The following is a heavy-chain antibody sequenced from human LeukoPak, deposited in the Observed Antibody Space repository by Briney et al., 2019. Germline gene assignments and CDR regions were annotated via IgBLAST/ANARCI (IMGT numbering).Heavy chain of an antibody. V-gene: IGHV1-8*01. CDR3: ARAGSYDSSGYYYENWFDP. CDR1: GYTFTSYD. CDR2: MNPNSGNT. D-gene: IGHD3-22*01. Sequence: GASVKVSCKASGYTFTSYDINWVRQATGQGLEWMGWMNPNSGNTGYAQKFQGRVTMTRNTSISTAYTELSSLRSEDTAVYYCARAGSYDSSGYYYENWFDPWGQGTLVTVSS. J-gene: IGHJ5*02.